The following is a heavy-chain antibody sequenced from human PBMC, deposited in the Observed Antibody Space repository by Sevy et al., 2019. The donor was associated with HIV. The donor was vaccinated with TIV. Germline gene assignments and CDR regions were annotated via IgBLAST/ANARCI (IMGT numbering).Heavy chain of an antibody. D-gene: IGHD2-8*02. J-gene: IGHJ6*02. V-gene: IGHV3-7*03. Sequence: GGSLRLSCAASGFTFGNYWMSWVRQAPGKGLEWVANIKRDGSEKYYVASVKGRFTISRDNAKNSLYLQMNSLRAEDTAVYYCARDCNRPTCLWCMDVWGQGTTVTVSS. CDR2: IKRDGSEK. CDR3: ARDCNRPTCLWCMDV. CDR1: GFTFGNYW.